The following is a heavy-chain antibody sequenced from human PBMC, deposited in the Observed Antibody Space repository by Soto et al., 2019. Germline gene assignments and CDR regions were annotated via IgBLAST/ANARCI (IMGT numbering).Heavy chain of an antibody. V-gene: IGHV3-15*01. Sequence: GGSLRLSCAASGFTFSNAWMSWVRQAPGKGLEWVGRIKSKTDGGTTDYAAPVKGRFTISRDDSKNTLYLQMNSLKTEDTAVYYCTTDHSSSWSLYFDYWGQGTLVTVSS. D-gene: IGHD6-13*01. CDR1: GFTFSNAW. CDR3: TTDHSSSWSLYFDY. CDR2: IKSKTDGGTT. J-gene: IGHJ4*02.